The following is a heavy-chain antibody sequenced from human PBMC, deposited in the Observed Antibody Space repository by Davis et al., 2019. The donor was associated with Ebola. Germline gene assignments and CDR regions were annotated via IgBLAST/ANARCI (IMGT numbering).Heavy chain of an antibody. J-gene: IGHJ4*02. V-gene: IGHV3-30*04. Sequence: PGGSLRLSCAASGFTFNSYAMHWVRQAPGKGLEWEAVISYDGSNKYYPDSVKGRFTISRDNSKDTLYLQMNSLRPEDTAVYYCARGGTVAGTRWVGGYWGQGTLVTVSS. CDR2: ISYDGSNK. D-gene: IGHD6-19*01. CDR1: GFTFNSYA. CDR3: ARGGTVAGTRWVGGY.